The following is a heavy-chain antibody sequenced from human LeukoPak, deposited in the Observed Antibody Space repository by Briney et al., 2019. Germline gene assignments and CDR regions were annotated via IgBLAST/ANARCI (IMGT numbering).Heavy chain of an antibody. V-gene: IGHV3-74*01. CDR2: INGDGSNI. D-gene: IGHD1-26*01. CDR3: ARDQGGGSYSDY. CDR1: GFTFSSYW. J-gene: IGHJ4*02. Sequence: GGSLRLSCVASGFTFSSYWMHWVRQDPRKGLVWVSRINGDGSNINYADSVRGRFTISRDNAKNTLYLQMNTLRVEDTAVYYCARDQGGGSYSDYWGQGTLVTVSS.